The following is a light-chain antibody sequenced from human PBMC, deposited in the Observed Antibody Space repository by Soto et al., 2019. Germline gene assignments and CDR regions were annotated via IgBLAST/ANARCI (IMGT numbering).Light chain of an antibody. CDR1: QSISSW. Sequence: DIQMTQSPSTLSASVGDRVTITCRASQSISSWLAWYQQKPGKAPKLLIYDASSLESGVPSRFSGSGSGTEFTLTISSLPPDDFATYYCQQYNSYSRTFGQGTKVELK. J-gene: IGKJ1*01. CDR2: DAS. V-gene: IGKV1-5*01. CDR3: QQYNSYSRT.